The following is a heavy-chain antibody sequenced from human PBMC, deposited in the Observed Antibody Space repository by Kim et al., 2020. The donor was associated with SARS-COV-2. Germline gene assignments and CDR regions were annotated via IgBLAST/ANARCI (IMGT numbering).Heavy chain of an antibody. V-gene: IGHV4-59*01. CDR1: GGSISSYY. D-gene: IGHD3-16*01. CDR3: ARIHRPYVWGSYMGWFDP. CDR2: IYYSGST. J-gene: IGHJ5*02. Sequence: SETLSLTCTVSGGSISSYYWSWIRQPPGKGLEWIGYIYYSGSTNYNPSLKSRVTISVDTSKNQFSLKLSSVTAADTAVYYCARIHRPYVWGSYMGWFDPWGQGTLVTVSS.